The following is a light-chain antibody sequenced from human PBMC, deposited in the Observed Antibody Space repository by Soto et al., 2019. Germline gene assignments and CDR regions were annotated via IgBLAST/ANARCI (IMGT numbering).Light chain of an antibody. CDR3: CSYAGSYTVI. CDR1: SSDVGGYNY. J-gene: IGLJ2*01. Sequence: QSALTQPRSVSGSPGQSVTISCTGTSSDVGGYNYVSWYQQHPGKAPKVMIYDVSERPSGVSDRFSGSKSGNTASLTISGLQAEDEADYYCCSYAGSYTVIFGGGTKLTVL. CDR2: DVS. V-gene: IGLV2-11*01.